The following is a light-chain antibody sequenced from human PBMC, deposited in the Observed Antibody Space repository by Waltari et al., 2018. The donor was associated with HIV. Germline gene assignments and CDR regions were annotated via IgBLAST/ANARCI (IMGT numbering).Light chain of an antibody. Sequence: EILLTQSPATLSLSPGERATLSCRANQSVTNYLAWYQHKTGQAPRLLIYDASNRATGIPARFSASGSGTDFTLNINSLEPEDFAVYYCQQRRNWPITFGQGTRLEIK. CDR2: DAS. V-gene: IGKV3-11*01. CDR1: QSVTNY. J-gene: IGKJ5*01. CDR3: QQRRNWPIT.